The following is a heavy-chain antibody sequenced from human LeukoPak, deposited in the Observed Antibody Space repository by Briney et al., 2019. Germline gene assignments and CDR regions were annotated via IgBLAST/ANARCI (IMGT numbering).Heavy chain of an antibody. CDR1: GGSISSSSYY. CDR2: IYYSGST. D-gene: IGHD6-13*01. CDR3: ARSYSSSYYFDY. J-gene: IGHJ4*02. V-gene: IGHV4-39*01. Sequence: SETLSLTCTVSGGSISSSSYYWGWIRQPPGKGLEWIGSIYYSGSTYYNPSLKSRVTTSVDTSKNQFSLKLSSVTAADTAVYYCARSYSSSYYFDYWGQGTLVTVSS.